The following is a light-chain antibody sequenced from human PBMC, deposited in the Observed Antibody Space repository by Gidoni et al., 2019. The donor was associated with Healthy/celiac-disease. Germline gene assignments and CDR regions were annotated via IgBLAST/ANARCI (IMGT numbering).Light chain of an antibody. CDR1: SSDVGGYNY. J-gene: IGLJ2*01. CDR3: SSYTSSSVV. V-gene: IGLV2-14*01. CDR2: EVS. Sequence: QSALTQPASVSGSPGQSITISCTGTSSDVGGYNYVSWYQQHPGKALKLMIYEVSNRPSGVSSRFSGSKSGNTASLTISGLQAEDEADYYCSSYTSSSVVFGGGTKLTVL.